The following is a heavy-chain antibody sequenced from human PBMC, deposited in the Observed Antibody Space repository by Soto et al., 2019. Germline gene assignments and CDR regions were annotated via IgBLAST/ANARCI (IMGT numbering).Heavy chain of an antibody. J-gene: IGHJ4*02. Sequence: QVQLVESGGGVVQPGRSLRLSCTASGFPLSLYTMHWVRQAPGKGLEWVTVISYDGSNEYYADSVKGRFAISRDNSKNTLYLHMNSLRPEDTAVYYCARGGGFCGGDCYKGGIDYWGQGTLVTVSS. V-gene: IGHV3-30*09. CDR2: ISYDGSNE. CDR1: GFPLSLYT. CDR3: ARGGGFCGGDCYKGGIDY. D-gene: IGHD2-21*02.